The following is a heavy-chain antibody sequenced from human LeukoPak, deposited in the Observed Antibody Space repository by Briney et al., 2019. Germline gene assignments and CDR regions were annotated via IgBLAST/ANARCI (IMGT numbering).Heavy chain of an antibody. CDR2: INSDGSST. J-gene: IGHJ4*02. CDR3: GMGVYFDY. Sequence: GGSLRLSCAASGFTFSSYWMYWVRQAPGKGLVWVSHINSDGSSTNYADSVKGRFTISRDNAKNTLYLQMNSLRAEDTAVYYCGMGVYFDYWGQGTLVTVSS. CDR1: GFTFSSYW. V-gene: IGHV3-74*01. D-gene: IGHD1-26*01.